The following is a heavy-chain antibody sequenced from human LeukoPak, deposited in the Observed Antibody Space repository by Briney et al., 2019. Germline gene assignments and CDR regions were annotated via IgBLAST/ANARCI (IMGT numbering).Heavy chain of an antibody. CDR1: GFTFSSYA. CDR2: ISYDRSNK. D-gene: IGHD6-13*01. Sequence: GRSLRLSCAAAGFTFSSYAMHWVRQAPGKGLEWVAVISYDRSNKYYADSVKGRFTISRDNSKNTLYLQMNSLRAEDTAVYYCARASQQLGSYYYYGMDVWGQGTTVTVSS. V-gene: IGHV3-30-3*01. CDR3: ARASQQLGSYYYYGMDV. J-gene: IGHJ6*02.